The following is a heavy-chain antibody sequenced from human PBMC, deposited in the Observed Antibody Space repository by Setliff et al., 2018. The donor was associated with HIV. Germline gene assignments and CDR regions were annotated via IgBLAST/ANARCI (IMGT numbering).Heavy chain of an antibody. CDR2: FNPIFTTP. J-gene: IGHJ4*02. V-gene: IGHV1-69*13. D-gene: IGHD2-21*02. CDR1: GGIISTSS. CDR3: ERGVRVTVVQRGSSFDY. Sequence: GASVKVSCKSSGGIISTSSINWVRQDPGPGLELMGGFNPIFTTPDYDQKFQDRVKMTADESTSTAYMELRGLTSEATAVYFCERGVRVTVVQRGSSFDYWGQGTLVTVSS.